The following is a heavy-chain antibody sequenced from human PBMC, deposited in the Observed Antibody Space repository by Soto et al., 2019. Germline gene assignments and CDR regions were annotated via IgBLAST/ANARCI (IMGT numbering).Heavy chain of an antibody. CDR2: INGYNGNT. CDR1: GYTFTSYG. D-gene: IGHD3-16*01. CDR3: ARMGDVPYYGMDV. V-gene: IGHV1-18*01. J-gene: IGHJ6*02. Sequence: QVQLVQSGAEVKKPGASVKVSCKASGYTFTSYGISWVRQAPGQGLEWMGWINGYNGNTNHAQKLQGRVTMNTDTSTSTAYMELRSLRSDDSAVYYCARMGDVPYYGMDVWGQGTTVTVSS.